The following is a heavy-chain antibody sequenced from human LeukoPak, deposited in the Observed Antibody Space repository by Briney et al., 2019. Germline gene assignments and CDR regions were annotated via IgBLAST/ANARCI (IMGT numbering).Heavy chain of an antibody. J-gene: IGHJ6*03. CDR1: GYTFTSYG. Sequence: GASVKVSCKASGYTFTSYGISWVRQAPGQGLEWMGWISAYNGNTNYAQKLQGRVTMTTDTSTSTAYMELRSLRSDDTAVYYCARGPYYDFWSGYYISHYYYYMDVWGKGTTVTVSS. V-gene: IGHV1-18*01. CDR2: ISAYNGNT. CDR3: ARGPYYDFWSGYYISHYYYYMDV. D-gene: IGHD3-3*01.